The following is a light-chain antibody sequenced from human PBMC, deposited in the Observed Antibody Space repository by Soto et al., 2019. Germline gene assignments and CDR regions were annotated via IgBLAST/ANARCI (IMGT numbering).Light chain of an antibody. V-gene: IGLV2-14*03. J-gene: IGLJ2*01. CDR2: NIG. CDR3: TSYTSTNSLV. Sequence: QSALTQPASVSGSPRQSITISCTGTNGDVGGYNYVSWYQQYPGKAPKLMIYNIGDRPSGVSSRFSGSKSGSTASLTISGRQAEDEADYYCTSYTSTNSLVFGGGTKLTV. CDR1: NGDVGGYNY.